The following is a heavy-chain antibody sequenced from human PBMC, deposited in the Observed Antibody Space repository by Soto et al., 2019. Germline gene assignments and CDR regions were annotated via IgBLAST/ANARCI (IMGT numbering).Heavy chain of an antibody. CDR1: GFTFSDHS. CDR2: SRSKADGYTT. J-gene: IGHJ6*02. CDR3: ARRGSGGLKGMDV. V-gene: IGHV3-72*01. Sequence: EVQLVESGGGLVQPGGSLRLSCAASGFTFSDHSIDWVRQAPGKGLEWVGRSRSKADGYTTEYVASVKGRFTISREDSSLFLQMNSLKTEDTAVYYCARRGSGGLKGMDVWGQGTTVTVSS. D-gene: IGHD6-19*01.